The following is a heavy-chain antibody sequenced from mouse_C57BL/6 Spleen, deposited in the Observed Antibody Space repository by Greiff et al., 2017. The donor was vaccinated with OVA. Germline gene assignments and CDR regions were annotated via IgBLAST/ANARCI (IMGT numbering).Heavy chain of an antibody. D-gene: IGHD1-1*01. V-gene: IGHV1-69*01. CDR2: IDPSDSYT. Sequence: QVQLQQPGAELVMPGASVKLSCKASGYTFTSYWMHWVKQRPGQGLEWIGEIDPSDSYTNFNQKFKGKSTLTVDKSSSTAYMQLSSLTSEDSAVYYCARSRYDYGSSYDAMDYWGQGTSVTVSS. J-gene: IGHJ4*01. CDR1: GYTFTSYW. CDR3: ARSRYDYGSSYDAMDY.